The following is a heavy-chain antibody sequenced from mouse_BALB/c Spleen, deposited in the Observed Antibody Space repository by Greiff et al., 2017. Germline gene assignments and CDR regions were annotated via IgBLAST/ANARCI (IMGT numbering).Heavy chain of an antibody. J-gene: IGHJ2*01. V-gene: IGHV1-80*01. Sequence: VKLQESGAELVRPGSSVKISCKASGYAFSSYWMNWVKQRPGQGLGWIGQIYPGDGDTNYNGKFKGKATLTADKSSSTAYMQLSSLTSEDSAVYFCASIYYYGSSIFWGQGTTLTVSS. CDR2: IYPGDGDT. CDR3: ASIYYYGSSIF. D-gene: IGHD1-1*01. CDR1: GYAFSSYW.